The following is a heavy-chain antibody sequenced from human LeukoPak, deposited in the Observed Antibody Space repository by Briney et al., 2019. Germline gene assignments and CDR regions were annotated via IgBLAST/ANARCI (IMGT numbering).Heavy chain of an antibody. CDR3: ARLLVVRGVLRFDH. D-gene: IGHD3-10*01. CDR1: GYTFTSYY. V-gene: IGHV1-2*02. CDR2: INPNSGGT. Sequence: GASVKVSCKASGYTFTSYYMHWVRQAPGQGLEWMGWINPNSGGTNYAQKFQGRVTMTRDTSISTAYMELSRLRSDDTAVYYCARLLVVRGVLRFDHWGQGTLVTVSS. J-gene: IGHJ4*02.